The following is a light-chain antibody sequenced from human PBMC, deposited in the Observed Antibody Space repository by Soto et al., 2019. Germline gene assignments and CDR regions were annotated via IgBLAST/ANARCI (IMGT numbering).Light chain of an antibody. CDR2: DAS. V-gene: IGKV1-5*01. CDR3: QQYNNYPRT. CDR1: ESIRTW. J-gene: IGKJ1*01. Sequence: DIQMTQSPSTLSGSIGDRVTMTCRASESIRTWLAWYQHKPGKAPKFLIYDASSLESGVPSRFSGSGSGTEFTLTISNLQPDDFATYFCQQYNNYPRTFGQGTKVDIK.